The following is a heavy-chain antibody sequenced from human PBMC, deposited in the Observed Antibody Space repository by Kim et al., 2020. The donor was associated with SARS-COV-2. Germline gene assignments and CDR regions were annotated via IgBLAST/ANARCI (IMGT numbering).Heavy chain of an antibody. CDR3: ARDRSGIFDY. Sequence: GGSLRLSCAASGFTFSSYGLFWVRQVPGKGLEWVAIIPSNGNDIYYADSVKGRFAISRDNSKSTMYLQMSSLRTEDTAVYFCARDRSGIFDYWGQGTLVTVSS. D-gene: IGHD6-19*01. CDR1: GFTFSSYG. V-gene: IGHV3-33*07. CDR2: IPSNGNDI. J-gene: IGHJ4*02.